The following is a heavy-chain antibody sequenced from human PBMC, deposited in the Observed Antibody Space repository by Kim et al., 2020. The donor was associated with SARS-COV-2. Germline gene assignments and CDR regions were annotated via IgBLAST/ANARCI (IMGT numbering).Heavy chain of an antibody. Sequence: SETLSLTCTVSGGSFRGYYWGWIRQPPGNGLEWIGNISPDGSTYYNPSLRGRITISLDTSKSRFSLKVTSVTAADTAVYFCARHMWDFATRHDYLDYWGQGALVIVSS. CDR3: ARHMWDFATRHDYLDY. D-gene: IGHD1-26*01. CDR2: ISPDGST. V-gene: IGHV4-39*01. CDR1: GGSFRGYY. J-gene: IGHJ4*02.